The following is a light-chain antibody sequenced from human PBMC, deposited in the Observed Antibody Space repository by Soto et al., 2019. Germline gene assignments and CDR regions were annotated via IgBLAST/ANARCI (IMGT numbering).Light chain of an antibody. V-gene: IGLV2-8*01. CDR2: EVT. J-gene: IGLJ1*01. CDR1: SSDVGGYNY. Sequence: QSALTQPPSASGSPGQSVTISCTGTSSDVGGYNYVSWYQQHPGRAPKLMIYEVTKRPSGVPDRFSGSKSGNTASLIVSGLQAEDEADYYCCSYAGGYIFVFGTGTKLTVL. CDR3: CSYAGGYIFV.